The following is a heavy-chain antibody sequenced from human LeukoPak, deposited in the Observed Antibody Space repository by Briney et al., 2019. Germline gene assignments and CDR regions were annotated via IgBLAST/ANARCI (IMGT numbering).Heavy chain of an antibody. Sequence: PGGPLKLSFAPSGFTFSSYPMSWFPQPPGKGLDWFSAIGGRGTATYHADSVKGRFTISRDNSKNTLYLHMNSLRPEDTAVYYCAKLYFGESHYFDYWGQGTLVTVSS. J-gene: IGHJ4*02. D-gene: IGHD3-10*01. CDR3: AKLYFGESHYFDY. CDR1: GFTFSSYP. CDR2: IGGRGTAT. V-gene: IGHV3-23*01.